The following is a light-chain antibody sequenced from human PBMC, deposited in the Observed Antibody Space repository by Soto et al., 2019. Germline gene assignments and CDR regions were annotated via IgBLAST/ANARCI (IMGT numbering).Light chain of an antibody. CDR3: SSYTSSSSYV. V-gene: IGLV2-14*03. CDR2: DVS. CDR1: SSDVGGYKY. Sequence: VLTQPSSVSGSPGQSITISCTGTSSDVGGYKYVSWYQQHPGKAPKLMIYDVSNWPSGVSNRFSGSKSGNTASLTISGLQSEDEADYYCSSYTSSSSYVFGSGTKVTVL. J-gene: IGLJ1*01.